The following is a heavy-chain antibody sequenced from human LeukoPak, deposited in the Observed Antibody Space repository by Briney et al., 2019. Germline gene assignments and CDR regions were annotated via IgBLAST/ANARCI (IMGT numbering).Heavy chain of an antibody. J-gene: IGHJ3*02. CDR3: AREVVAGDDAFDI. D-gene: IGHD2-15*01. Sequence: SQTLSLTCAISGDSVSSNSAAWDWIRQSPSRGLEWLGRTYYRSEWYNDYALSVESRITINPDTSKNQFSLQLNSVTPEDTAVYYCAREVVAGDDAFDIWGQGTMVTVSS. CDR1: GDSVSSNSAA. CDR2: TYYRSEWYN. V-gene: IGHV6-1*01.